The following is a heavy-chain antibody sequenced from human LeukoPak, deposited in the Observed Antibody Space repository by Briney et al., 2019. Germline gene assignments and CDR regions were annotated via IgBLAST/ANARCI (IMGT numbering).Heavy chain of an antibody. V-gene: IGHV3-11*04. D-gene: IGHD3-3*01. CDR3: ARRNPEVSFPPYYDFWSGRKGPPGEESGWFDP. CDR2: ISSSGSTI. Sequence: PGGSLRLSCAASGFTFSDYYMSWIRQAPGKGLEWVSYISSSGSTIYYADSVKGRFTISRENAKNTLYLQMNSLRAEDTAVYYCARRNPEVSFPPYYDFWSGRKGPPGEESGWFDPWGQGTLVTVSS. J-gene: IGHJ5*02. CDR1: GFTFSDYY.